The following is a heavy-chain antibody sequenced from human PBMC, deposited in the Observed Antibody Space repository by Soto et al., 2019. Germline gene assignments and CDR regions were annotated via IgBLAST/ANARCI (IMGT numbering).Heavy chain of an antibody. V-gene: IGHV1-2*02. CDR1: GYPVTAYY. J-gene: IGHJ3*02. CDR3: GRGGGVGVAGSAAFDM. CDR2: INPATGAA. D-gene: IGHD3-3*01. Sequence: QLHLVHSGAVVKKPGASVTVSCSASGYPVTAYYMHWVRQAPGRGLEWMGGINPATGAAKYTQTFQGRVTMPRDTSTSTVFMELSGLTSGGTAVVYLGRGGGVGVAGSAAFDMWGQGTLVTVSS.